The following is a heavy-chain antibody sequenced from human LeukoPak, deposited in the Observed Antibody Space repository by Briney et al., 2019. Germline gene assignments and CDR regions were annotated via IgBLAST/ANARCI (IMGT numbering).Heavy chain of an antibody. CDR1: GGTFSSYA. V-gene: IGHV1-8*01. CDR2: MNPNSGNT. Sequence: GSSVKVSCKASGGTFSSYAISWVRQAPGQGLEWMGWMNPNSGNTGYAQKFQGRVTMTRNTSISTAYMELSSLRSEDTAVYYCVCGDGVDYWGQGTLVTVSS. CDR3: VCGDGVDY. J-gene: IGHJ4*02. D-gene: IGHD4-17*01.